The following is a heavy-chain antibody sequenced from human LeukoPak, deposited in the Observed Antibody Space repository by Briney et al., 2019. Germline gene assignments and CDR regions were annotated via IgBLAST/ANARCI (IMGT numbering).Heavy chain of an antibody. D-gene: IGHD3-22*01. CDR1: GFTFSSYA. CDR2: NSGSGGST. Sequence: GGSLRLSCAASGFTFSSYAMSWVRQAPGKGLGWVSANSGSGGSTYYADSVKGRFIISRDNSKNTLYLQMNSLRAEDTAVYYCANHYYYDSSGYYYPYYYYYYYMDVWGKGTTVTVSS. CDR3: ANHYYYDSSGYYYPYYYYYYYMDV. V-gene: IGHV3-23*01. J-gene: IGHJ6*03.